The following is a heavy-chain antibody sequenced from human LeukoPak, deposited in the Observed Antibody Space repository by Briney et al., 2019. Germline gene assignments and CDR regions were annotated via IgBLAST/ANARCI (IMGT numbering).Heavy chain of an antibody. D-gene: IGHD5-12*01. CDR2: ISSTSSTI. J-gene: IGHJ4*02. V-gene: IGHV3-48*04. CDR1: GFTFRSYS. Sequence: QPGGSLRLSCAASGFTFRSYSMHWVRQAPGKGLEWVSYISSTSSTIYYADSVKGRFTISRDNAKDSMYLQMNSLRVEYTAVYYCARILRADSGNDWGFDFWGQGTLVAVSS. CDR3: ARILRADSGNDWGFDF.